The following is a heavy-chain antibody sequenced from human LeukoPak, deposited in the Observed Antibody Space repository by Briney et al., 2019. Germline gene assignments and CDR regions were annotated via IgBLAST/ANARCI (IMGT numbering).Heavy chain of an antibody. CDR3: AKVFWTTPAY. J-gene: IGHJ4*02. CDR1: GFTFSSYS. CDR2: ISGSGGST. V-gene: IGHV3-23*01. Sequence: GGSLRLSCAASGFTFSSYSMNWVRQAPGKGLEWVSGISGSGGSTYYADSVKGRFTISRDNSKNTLYLQMNSLRAEDTAVYYCAKVFWTTPAYWGQGTLVTVSS. D-gene: IGHD3/OR15-3a*01.